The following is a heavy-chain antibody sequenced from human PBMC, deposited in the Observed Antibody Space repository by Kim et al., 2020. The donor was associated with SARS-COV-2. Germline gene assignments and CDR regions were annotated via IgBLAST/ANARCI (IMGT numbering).Heavy chain of an antibody. D-gene: IGHD3-16*01. Sequence: GGSLRLSCAASGFTFSGSHIHWVRQAAGKGLEWVGRVGHKAHNYATTYSASVKGRFTISRDDSKNTAYLQMNSLKTQDTAVYYCTSLITAWGQGTLVTV. J-gene: IGHJ1*01. V-gene: IGHV3-73*01. CDR1: GFTFSGSH. CDR2: VGHKAHNYAT. CDR3: TSLITA.